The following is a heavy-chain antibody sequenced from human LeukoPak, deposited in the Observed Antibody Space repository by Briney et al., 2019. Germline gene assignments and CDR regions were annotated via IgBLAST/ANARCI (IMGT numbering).Heavy chain of an antibody. Sequence: PSETLSLTCTVSGGSISSSSYYWGWIRQPPGKGLEWIGSTYYSGSTYYNPSLKSQVTISVDTSKNQFSLKLSSVTAADTAVYYCARDFYAGLNWFDPWGQGTLVTVSS. CDR1: GGSISSSSYY. J-gene: IGHJ5*02. D-gene: IGHD2/OR15-2a*01. CDR3: ARDFYAGLNWFDP. V-gene: IGHV4-39*07. CDR2: TYYSGST.